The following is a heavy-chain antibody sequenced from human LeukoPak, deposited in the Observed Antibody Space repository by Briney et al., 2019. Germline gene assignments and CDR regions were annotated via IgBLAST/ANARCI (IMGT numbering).Heavy chain of an antibody. CDR1: GGSISSGDYY. Sequence: SETLSLTCTVSGGSISSGDYYWSWIRQPPGKGLEWIGYIYYSGSTYYNPSLKSRVTISVDTSKNQFSLKLSSVTAADTAVYYCARVGGYDFLFDYWGQGTLVTVSS. V-gene: IGHV4-30-4*01. CDR2: IYYSGST. D-gene: IGHD5-12*01. J-gene: IGHJ4*02. CDR3: ARVGGYDFLFDY.